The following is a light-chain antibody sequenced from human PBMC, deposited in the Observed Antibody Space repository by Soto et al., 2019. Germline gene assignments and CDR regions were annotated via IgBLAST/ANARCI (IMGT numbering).Light chain of an antibody. CDR3: KQYGSSPQT. CDR2: GAS. V-gene: IGKV3-20*01. Sequence: EIVLTQSPGTLSLSPGERATLSCRASQSVSSNHLAWYQQKRGQPPRLLIYGASSRATGTQGRFSGSGSGTDFTLTITRPEPEDFAVYYCKQYGSSPQTFGQGTKVDIK. J-gene: IGKJ1*01. CDR1: QSVSSNH.